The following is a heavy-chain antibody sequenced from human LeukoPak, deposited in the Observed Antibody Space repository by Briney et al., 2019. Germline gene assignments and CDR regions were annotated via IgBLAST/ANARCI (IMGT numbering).Heavy chain of an antibody. CDR3: ARDYRRAVAGDSMAFFDY. Sequence: GASVKVSCKASGGTFSSYAISWVRQATGQGLEWMGGIIPIFGTANYAQKFQGRVTITADESTSTAYMELSSLRSEDTAVYYCARDYRRAVAGDSMAFFDYWGQGTLVTVSS. CDR2: IIPIFGTA. D-gene: IGHD6-19*01. J-gene: IGHJ4*02. V-gene: IGHV1-69*13. CDR1: GGTFSSYA.